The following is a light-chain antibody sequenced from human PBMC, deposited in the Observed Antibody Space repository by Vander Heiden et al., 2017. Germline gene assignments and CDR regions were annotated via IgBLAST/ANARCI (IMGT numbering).Light chain of an antibody. Sequence: IVLTQSPGTLSLSPGERATLSCRASQSVSSSYLVWYKQKPGQAPRLLIYAASSRATGIPDRFSGSGSGTDFTLTISRLEPEDFAVYYCQQYGSSSLTFGGGTKVEIK. CDR1: QSVSSSY. CDR2: AAS. J-gene: IGKJ4*01. V-gene: IGKV3-20*01. CDR3: QQYGSSSLT.